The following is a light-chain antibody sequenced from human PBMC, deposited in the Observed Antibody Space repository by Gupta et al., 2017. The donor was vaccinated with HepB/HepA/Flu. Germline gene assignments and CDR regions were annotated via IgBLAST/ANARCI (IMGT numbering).Light chain of an antibody. CDR2: AAS. J-gene: IGKJ4*01. CDR3: QQYSSAPLT. V-gene: IGKV1-27*01. Sequence: DIQMTQSPSSLSASVGERVTTTCAARQGSSNYLAWYQQKPGKVPKLLIYAASTWQTGVPSRFSGSGSGTDFTLTISSLQPEDVAAYYCQQYSSAPLTFGEGTKVEIK. CDR1: QGSSNY.